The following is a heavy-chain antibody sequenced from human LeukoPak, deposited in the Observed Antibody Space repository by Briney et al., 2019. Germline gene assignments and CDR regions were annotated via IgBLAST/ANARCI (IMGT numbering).Heavy chain of an antibody. J-gene: IGHJ4*02. D-gene: IGHD3-22*01. CDR2: ISSSSSYI. CDR1: GFTFSSYS. V-gene: IGHV3-21*01. CDR3: ARDHDRYDSSGYPY. Sequence: GGSLRLSCAAYGFTFSSYSMNWVRQAPGKGLEWVSSISSSSSYIYYADSVKGRFTISRDNAKNSLYLQMNSLRAEDTAVYYCARDHDRYDSSGYPYWGQGTLVTVSS.